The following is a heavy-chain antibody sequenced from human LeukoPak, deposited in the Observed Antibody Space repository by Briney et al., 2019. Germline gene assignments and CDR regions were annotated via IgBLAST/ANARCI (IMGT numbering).Heavy chain of an antibody. J-gene: IGHJ4*02. CDR2: ISGSGGST. Sequence: RGSLRLSCAASGFTFSSYAMSWVRQAPGKGLEWVSAISGSGGSTYYADSVKGRFTISSDNSKNTLYLQMNSLRAEDTAVYYCAKSIYGSGSLSYFDYWGQGTLVTVSS. CDR1: GFTFSSYA. D-gene: IGHD3-10*01. CDR3: AKSIYGSGSLSYFDY. V-gene: IGHV3-23*01.